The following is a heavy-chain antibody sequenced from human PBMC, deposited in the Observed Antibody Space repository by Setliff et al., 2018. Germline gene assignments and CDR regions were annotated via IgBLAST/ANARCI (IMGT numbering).Heavy chain of an antibody. CDR1: GYTFTGYY. CDR2: MNPNSGNT. Sequence: ASVKVSCKASGYTFTGYYMHWVRQATGQGLEWMGWMNPNSGNTGYAQKFQGRVTMTRNTSISTAYMELSSLRAEDTAVYYCASLSRSYYDASGYFSNPFDIWGQGTVVTVSS. J-gene: IGHJ3*02. D-gene: IGHD3-22*01. CDR3: ASLSRSYYDASGYFSNPFDI. V-gene: IGHV1-8*02.